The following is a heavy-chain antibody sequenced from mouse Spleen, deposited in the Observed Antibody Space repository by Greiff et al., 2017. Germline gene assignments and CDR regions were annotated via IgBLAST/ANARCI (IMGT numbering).Heavy chain of an antibody. CDR3: ARNYYGYGYYAMDY. Sequence: EVKLVESGGGLVKPGGSLKLSCAASGFTFSSYAMSWVRQTPEKRLEWVASISSGGSTYYPDSVKGRFTISRDNARNILYLQMSSLRSEDTAMYYCARNYYGYGYYAMDYWGQGTSVTVSS. V-gene: IGHV5-6-5*01. CDR2: ISSGGST. D-gene: IGHD1-2*01. CDR1: GFTFSSYA. J-gene: IGHJ4*01.